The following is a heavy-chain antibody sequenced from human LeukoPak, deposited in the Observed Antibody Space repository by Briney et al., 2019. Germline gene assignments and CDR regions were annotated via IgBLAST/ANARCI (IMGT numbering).Heavy chain of an antibody. J-gene: IGHJ4*02. CDR3: ARARGSTPFDY. CDR2: TVGGGDGT. V-gene: IGHV3-23*01. Sequence: GGSLRLSCAASGFTFSSTSMSWVRQAPGKGLEWVAVTVGGGDGTYYADSVKGRFTVSRDNAKNTVYLQMNNLRAEDTAVYYCARARGSTPFDYWGQGTLVTVSS. CDR1: GFTFSSTS. D-gene: IGHD3-10*01.